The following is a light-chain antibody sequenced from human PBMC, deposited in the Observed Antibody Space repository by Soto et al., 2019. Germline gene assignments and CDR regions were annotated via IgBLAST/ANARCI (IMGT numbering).Light chain of an antibody. CDR1: SSNIGSNT. Sequence: QSVLTQSPSASGTPGQRVTISCSGSSSNIGSNTVNWYQQLPGTAPKLLIYSNSQRPSGVPDRFSGSKSGASASLAISGLQSEDEADYHCAAWDDSLNGVVFGGGTKVTVL. CDR2: SNS. J-gene: IGLJ2*01. V-gene: IGLV1-44*01. CDR3: AAWDDSLNGVV.